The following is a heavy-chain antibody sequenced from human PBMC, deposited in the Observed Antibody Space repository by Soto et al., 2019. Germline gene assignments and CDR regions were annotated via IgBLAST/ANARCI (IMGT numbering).Heavy chain of an antibody. CDR3: ARVGSSGYLL. CDR1: GYTFSSYD. CDR2: ISAYNGNT. D-gene: IGHD3-22*01. V-gene: IGHV1-18*01. Sequence: GASVKVSCKASGYTFSSYDISWVRQAPGQGLEWMGWISAYNGNTNYEQKLQDRVTMTTDTSTSTAYMELRSLRSDDTAVYYCARVGSSGYLLWGQGTLVPVSS. J-gene: IGHJ4*02.